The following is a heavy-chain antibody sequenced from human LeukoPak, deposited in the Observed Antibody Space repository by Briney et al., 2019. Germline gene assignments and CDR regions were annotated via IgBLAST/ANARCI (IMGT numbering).Heavy chain of an antibody. CDR2: ISSSSSYI. CDR1: GFTFSSYW. J-gene: IGHJ3*02. V-gene: IGHV3-21*01. D-gene: IGHD4-17*01. Sequence: GGSLRLSCAASGFTFSSYWMSWARQAPGKGLEWVSSISSSSSYIYYADSVKGRFTISRDNAKNSLYLQMNSLRAEDTAVYYCAREGTVTTVGAFDIWGQGTMVTVSS. CDR3: AREGTVTTVGAFDI.